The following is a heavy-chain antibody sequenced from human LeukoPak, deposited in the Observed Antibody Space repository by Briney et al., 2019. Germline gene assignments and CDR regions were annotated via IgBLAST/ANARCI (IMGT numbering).Heavy chain of an antibody. Sequence: GGSLRLSCAASGFTFSSYAMSWVRQAPGKGLEWVANIKQDGSEKYYVDSVKGRFTISRDNAKNSLYLQMNSLRAEDTAVYYCATGRDRSQYWGQGTLVTVSS. CDR1: GFTFSSYA. CDR3: ATGRDRSQY. V-gene: IGHV3-7*03. D-gene: IGHD3-22*01. J-gene: IGHJ4*02. CDR2: IKQDGSEK.